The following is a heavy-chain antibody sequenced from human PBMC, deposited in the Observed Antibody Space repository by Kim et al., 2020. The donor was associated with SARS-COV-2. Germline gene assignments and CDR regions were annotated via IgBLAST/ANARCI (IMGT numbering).Heavy chain of an antibody. J-gene: IGHJ2*01. V-gene: IGHV3-48*02. CDR2: ISSSSSTI. Sequence: GGSLRLSCAASGFTFSSYSMNWVRQAPGKGLEWVSYISSSSSTIYYADSVKGRFTISRDNAKNSLYLQMNSLRDEDTAVYYCARDLWVDTAITYWYFDLWGRGTLVTVSS. D-gene: IGHD5-18*01. CDR1: GFTFSSYS. CDR3: ARDLWVDTAITYWYFDL.